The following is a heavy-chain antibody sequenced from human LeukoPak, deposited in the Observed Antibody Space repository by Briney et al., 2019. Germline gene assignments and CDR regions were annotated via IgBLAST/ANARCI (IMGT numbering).Heavy chain of an antibody. CDR1: GFIFSSYA. CDR3: AREVGMTDY. Sequence: GGSLRLSCAASGFIFSSYAMHWVRQAPGKGLDWVAIISSDESSKYYADSVKGRFTISRDNPKNTLYLQMNSLRAEDTAVYYCAREVGMTDYWGQGTLVTVSS. J-gene: IGHJ4*02. V-gene: IGHV3-30-3*01. CDR2: ISSDESSK.